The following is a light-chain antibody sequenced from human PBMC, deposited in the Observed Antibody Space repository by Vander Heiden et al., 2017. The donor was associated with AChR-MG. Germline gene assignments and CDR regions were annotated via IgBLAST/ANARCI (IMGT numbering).Light chain of an antibody. V-gene: IGLV2-14*01. CDR3: SSFTSSSLVV. CDR2: DVT. Sequence: QSALPQPASVSGSPGQSITIPCTGTSSDVGGYNYVSWYQQHPGKAPKLMIYDVTKRPSGVSNRFSGSKSGNTASLTISGLQAEDEADYYCSSFTSSSLVVFGGGTKLPVL. J-gene: IGLJ2*01. CDR1: SSDVGGYNY.